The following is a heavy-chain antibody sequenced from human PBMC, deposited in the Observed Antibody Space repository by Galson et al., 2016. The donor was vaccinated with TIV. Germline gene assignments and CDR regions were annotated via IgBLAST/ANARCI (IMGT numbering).Heavy chain of an antibody. CDR2: ISGSGATT. V-gene: IGHV3-23*01. CDR3: AKVPSSGFSYYYGWDV. CDR1: GFTFSSHA. D-gene: IGHD3-10*01. Sequence: SLRLSCAASGFTFSSHAMTWARQAPGKGLEWVSAISGSGATTHYADSVKGRFTISRDNSKNTLYVQMDSLRAEDTALYYCAKVPSSGFSYYYGWDVWGQGTTVTVSS. J-gene: IGHJ6*02.